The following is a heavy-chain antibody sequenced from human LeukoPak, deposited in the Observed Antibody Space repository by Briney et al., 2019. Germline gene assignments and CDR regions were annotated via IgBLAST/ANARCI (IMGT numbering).Heavy chain of an antibody. CDR3: EREGGPYRPLDY. J-gene: IGHJ4*02. V-gene: IGHV4-4*02. CDR1: GGSITSTNY. CDR2: VNLQGST. Sequence: SETLSLTCGVSGGSITSTNYWTWVRQPPGKGLEWIGEVNLQGSTNYNPSLMGRVAISVDMSENHISLHLTSVTSTDTAVYYCEREGGPYRPLDYSGQGTLVTVSS.